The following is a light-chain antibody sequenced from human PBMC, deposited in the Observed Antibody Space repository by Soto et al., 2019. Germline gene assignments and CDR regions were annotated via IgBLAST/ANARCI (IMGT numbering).Light chain of an antibody. J-gene: IGLJ1*01. CDR1: SSDVGGYNF. CDR3: SSYTSSSTSYV. V-gene: IGLV2-14*03. Sequence: QSALTQPASVFGSPGQSITFSCTGTSSDVGGYNFVSWYQQHPGKAPKLMIYEVSSRPSGVSNRFSGSKSGNTASLTISGLQPEDEADYYCSSYTSSSTSYVFGTGTKVTVL. CDR2: EVS.